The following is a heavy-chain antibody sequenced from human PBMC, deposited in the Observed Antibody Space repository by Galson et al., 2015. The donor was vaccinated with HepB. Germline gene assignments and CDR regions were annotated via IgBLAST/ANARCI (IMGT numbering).Heavy chain of an antibody. Sequence: SLRLSCAASGFTFSSYAMSWVRQAPGKGLEWVSAISGSGGSTYYAGSVKGRFTISRDNSKNTLYLQMNSLRAEDTAVYYCANQPLLWGDYGGNPDRIDYWGQGTLVTVSS. CDR1: GFTFSSYA. D-gene: IGHD4-23*01. V-gene: IGHV3-23*01. CDR2: ISGSGGST. J-gene: IGHJ4*02. CDR3: ANQPLLWGDYGGNPDRIDY.